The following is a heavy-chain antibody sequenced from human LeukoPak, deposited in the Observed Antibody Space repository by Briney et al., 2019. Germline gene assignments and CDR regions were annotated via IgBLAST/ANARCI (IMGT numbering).Heavy chain of an antibody. CDR3: VRYSGDADY. D-gene: IGHD5-12*01. Sequence: GGSLRLSCTASGFTFGDYAMSWFRQAPGKGLEWVGFIRSKVYGGTTEYAASVKGRFTISRDDSKSIAYMQMNSLKSEDTAVYYCVRYSGDADYWGQGTLVTVSS. J-gene: IGHJ4*02. V-gene: IGHV3-49*03. CDR1: GFTFGDYA. CDR2: IRSKVYGGTT.